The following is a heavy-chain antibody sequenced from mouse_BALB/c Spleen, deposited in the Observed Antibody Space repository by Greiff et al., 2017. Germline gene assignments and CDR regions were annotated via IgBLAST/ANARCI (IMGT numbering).Heavy chain of an antibody. V-gene: IGHV5-6-3*01. CDR1: GFTFSSYG. D-gene: IGHD2-14*01. J-gene: IGHJ3*01. CDR3: ASDLYRYDVAWFAY. Sequence: EVHLVESGGGLVQPGGSLKLSCAASGFTFSSYGMSWVRQTPDKRLELVATINSNGGSTYYPDSVKGRFTISRDNAKNTLYLQMSSLKSEDTAMYYCASDLYRYDVAWFAYWGQGTLVTVSA. CDR2: INSNGGST.